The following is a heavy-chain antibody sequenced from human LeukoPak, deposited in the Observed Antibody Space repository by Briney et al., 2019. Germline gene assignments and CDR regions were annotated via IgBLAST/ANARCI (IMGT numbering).Heavy chain of an antibody. D-gene: IGHD5/OR15-5a*01. V-gene: IGHV3-48*03. CDR2: ISSSGDAI. CDR3: AREETVYGAAFDI. CDR1: GFTFSNCE. J-gene: IGHJ3*02. Sequence: GGSLRLSCAASGFTFSNCEMNWVRQAPGKGLEGISYISSSGDAIYYADSVKGRFTISRDNAKHSLSLQLNSLRAEDTAVYYCAREETVYGAAFDIWGQGTMVTVSS.